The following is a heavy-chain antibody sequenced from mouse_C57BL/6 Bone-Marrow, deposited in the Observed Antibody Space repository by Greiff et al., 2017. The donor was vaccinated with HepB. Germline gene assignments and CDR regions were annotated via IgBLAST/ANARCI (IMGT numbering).Heavy chain of an antibody. CDR1: GFTFSSYA. J-gene: IGHJ2*01. CDR2: ISDGGSYT. D-gene: IGHD4-1*01. Sequence: EVKVVESGGGLVKPGGSLKLSCAASGFTFSSYAMSWVRQTPEKRLEWVATISDGGSYTYYPDNVKGRFTISRDNAKNNLYLQMSHLKSEDTAMYYCASLGRGDYWGQGTTLTVSS. CDR3: ASLGRGDY. V-gene: IGHV5-4*03.